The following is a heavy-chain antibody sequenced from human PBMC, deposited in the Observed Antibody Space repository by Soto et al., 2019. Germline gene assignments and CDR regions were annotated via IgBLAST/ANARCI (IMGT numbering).Heavy chain of an antibody. V-gene: IGHV4-38-2*02. J-gene: IGHJ4*02. CDR2: IYYTGTT. D-gene: IGHD1-7*01. Sequence: SETLSLTCTVSGYYIGSGFYWGWIRQAPGKGLEWIGTIYYTGTTYYNPSLKSRLTMSVDTSNNQFSLKLKSVTATDTAVYYCARALIGTLDYWGQGAMVTVSS. CDR3: ARALIGTLDY. CDR1: GYYIGSGFY.